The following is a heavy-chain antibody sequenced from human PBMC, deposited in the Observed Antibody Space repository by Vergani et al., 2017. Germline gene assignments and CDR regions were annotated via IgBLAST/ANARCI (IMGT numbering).Heavy chain of an antibody. CDR3: ARVAAMASRWFDP. CDR2: IIPILGIA. D-gene: IGHD5-18*01. V-gene: IGHV1-69*04. J-gene: IGHJ5*02. CDR1: GGTFRSYA. Sequence: QVQLVQSGAEVKKPGSSVKVSCKASGGTFRSYAISWVRQAPGQGLEWMGRIIPILGIANYAQKFQGRVTITADKSTSTAYMELSSLRSEDTAVYYCARVAAMASRWFDPWGQGTLVTVSS.